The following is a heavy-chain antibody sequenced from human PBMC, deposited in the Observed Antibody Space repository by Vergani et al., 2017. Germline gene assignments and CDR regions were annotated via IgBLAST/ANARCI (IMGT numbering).Heavy chain of an antibody. Sequence: QVQLQESGPGLVKPSETLSLTCTVSGGSISRYYWSWIRQPPGTGLEWIGYIYYSGSTNYNPSLKSRVTISVATSQNQCSLKLSSVTAADTAVYYCARXGGPAVAGIRYYYYGMDVWGQGTTVTVSS. V-gene: IGHV4-59*08. CDR3: ARXGGPAVAGIRYYYYGMDV. J-gene: IGHJ6*02. CDR1: GGSISRYY. D-gene: IGHD6-19*01. CDR2: IYYSGST.